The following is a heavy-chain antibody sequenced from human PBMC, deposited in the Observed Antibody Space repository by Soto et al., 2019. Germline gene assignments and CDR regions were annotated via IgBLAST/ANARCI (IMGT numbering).Heavy chain of an antibody. CDR2: ISYDGSNK. CDR1: GFTFSTYG. CDR3: AKDSSMVRGMGY. Sequence: GGSLRLSCAASGFTFSTYGMHWVRQAPGKGLEWVAVISYDGSNKFYADSVKGRFTISRDNSKNTLYLQMNSLRAEDTAVYYCAKDSSMVRGMGYWGQGTLVTV. V-gene: IGHV3-30*18. J-gene: IGHJ4*02. D-gene: IGHD3-10*01.